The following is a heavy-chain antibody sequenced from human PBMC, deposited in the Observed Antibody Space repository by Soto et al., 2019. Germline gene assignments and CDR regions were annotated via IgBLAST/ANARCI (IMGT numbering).Heavy chain of an antibody. CDR2: ISGSGGST. V-gene: IGHV3-23*01. CDR3: AIHGTGTIMY. D-gene: IGHD1-7*01. CDR1: GCNFSSYA. Sequence: GGSMRLSCAASGCNFSSYAMSWVRQAPGKGLEWVSAISGSGGSTYYADSVKGRFTISRDNSKNTLYLQMNSLRAEDTAVYYCAIHGTGTIMYWGQGTLVTVSS. J-gene: IGHJ4*02.